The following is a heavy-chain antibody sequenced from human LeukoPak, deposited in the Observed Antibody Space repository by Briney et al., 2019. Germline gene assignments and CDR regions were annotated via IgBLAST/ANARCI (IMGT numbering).Heavy chain of an antibody. D-gene: IGHD1-26*01. CDR3: ARTKWELLGNFDY. V-gene: IGHV1-8*03. CDR1: GYTFTSYD. J-gene: IGHJ4*02. CDR2: MNPNSGNT. Sequence: ASVKVSCKASGYTFTSYDINWVRQATGQGLEWMGWMNPNSGNTGYAQKFQGRVTITRNTSISTAYMELSSLRSDDTAVYYCARTKWELLGNFDYWGQGTLVTVSS.